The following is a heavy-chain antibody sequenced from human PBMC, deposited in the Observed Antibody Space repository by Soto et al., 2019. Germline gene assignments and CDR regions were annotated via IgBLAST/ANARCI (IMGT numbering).Heavy chain of an antibody. CDR3: VRETQIVMVVVPTPGRPGAFDM. CDR2: VSHDGVNK. V-gene: IGHV3-30-3*01. CDR1: GFSFRNYN. D-gene: IGHD2-15*01. J-gene: IGHJ3*02. Sequence: QMQLVESGGGVVQPGRSLRLSCAASGFSFRNYNLHWVRQAPGKGLEWVAVVSHDGVNKHYAESVKGRLSISRDSSRDTLYLQMNSLRPEDTAVYYCVRETQIVMVVVPTPGRPGAFDMWGQGTMVTVSS.